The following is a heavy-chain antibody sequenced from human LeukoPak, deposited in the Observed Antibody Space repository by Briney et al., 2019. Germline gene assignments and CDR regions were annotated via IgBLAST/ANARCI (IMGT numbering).Heavy chain of an antibody. CDR2: IYTSGST. D-gene: IGHD6-13*01. V-gene: IGHV4-4*07. CDR3: ARDFLSSKWYYFDY. Sequence: SETLSLTCTVSGDSIGTYYWNWIRQPAGKGLEWIGRIYTSGSTNYNPSLKSRVTMSVDTSKNQFSLKLSSVTAADTAVYYCARDFLSSKWYYFDYWGQGTLVTVSS. CDR1: GDSIGTYY. J-gene: IGHJ4*02.